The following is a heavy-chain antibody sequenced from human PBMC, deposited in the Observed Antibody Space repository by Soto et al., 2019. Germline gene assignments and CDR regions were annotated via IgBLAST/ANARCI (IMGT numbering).Heavy chain of an antibody. J-gene: IGHJ6*02. CDR2: IIPIFGTA. CDR1: GGAFSICA. CDR3: ARVGATLYYYYGMDV. V-gene: IGHV1-69*13. Sequence: SVKVYCKSSGGAFSICAISWVRQAPGQGLEGMGGIIPIFGTANYAQKFQGRVTITADESTSTAYMELSSLRSEDTAVYYCARVGATLYYYYGMDVWGQGTTVTVS. D-gene: IGHD1-26*01.